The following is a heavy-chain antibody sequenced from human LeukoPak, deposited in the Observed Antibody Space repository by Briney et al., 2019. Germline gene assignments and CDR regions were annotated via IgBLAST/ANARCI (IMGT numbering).Heavy chain of an antibody. D-gene: IGHD6-19*01. J-gene: IGHJ4*02. CDR3: AREYTAVAGTYFDY. V-gene: IGHV3-21*01. CDR1: GFTFSSYS. Sequence: GGSLRLSCAASGFTFSSYSMNWVRQAPGKGLEWVSSISSSSSYIYYADLVKGRFTISRDNAKNSLYLQMNSLRAEDTAVYYCAREYTAVAGTYFDYWGQGTLVTVSS. CDR2: ISSSSSYI.